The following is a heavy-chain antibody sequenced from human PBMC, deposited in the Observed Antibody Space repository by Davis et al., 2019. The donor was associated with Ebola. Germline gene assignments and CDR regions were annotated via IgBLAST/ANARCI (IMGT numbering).Heavy chain of an antibody. V-gene: IGHV3-21*01. Sequence: PVGSLRLSCAASGFTFSSYSMSWVRKAPGKGLEWVSSIRSSSNYIHSYVDSVKGRFTISRDNAENSLYLQMNSLRAEDTAVYYCTRDFGYYYYYYMDVWGKGTTVTVSS. CDR3: TRDFGYYYYYYMDV. CDR1: GFTFSSYS. J-gene: IGHJ6*03. D-gene: IGHD3-10*01. CDR2: IRSSSNYI.